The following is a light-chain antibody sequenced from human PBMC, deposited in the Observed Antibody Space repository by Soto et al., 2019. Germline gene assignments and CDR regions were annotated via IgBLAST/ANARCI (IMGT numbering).Light chain of an antibody. V-gene: IGLV1-44*01. CDR2: SDT. J-gene: IGLJ2*01. CDR1: TSNIGSQA. CDR3: AAWDDSLNGHVV. Sequence: QSVLTQPPSASGTPGQRVTISCSGSTSNIGSQAVNWYQQLPGTAPKLLLYSDTQRPSGVPDRFSGSKSGTSASLAISGLQSEDGAAYYCAAWDDSLNGHVVFGGGTKLTVL.